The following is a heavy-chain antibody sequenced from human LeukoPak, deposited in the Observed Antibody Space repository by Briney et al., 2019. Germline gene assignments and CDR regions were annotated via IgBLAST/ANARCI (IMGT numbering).Heavy chain of an antibody. J-gene: IGHJ6*03. Sequence: ASVKVSCKSSGYTFTSYDINWVRQATGQGLEWMGWMNPNSSNTGYAQKFQGRVTMTRNTSISTAYMELSSLRSEDTAVYYCARPGYYYYYMDVWGKGTTVTVSS. CDR3: ARPGYYYYYMDV. V-gene: IGHV1-8*01. CDR1: GYTFTSYD. CDR2: MNPNSSNT.